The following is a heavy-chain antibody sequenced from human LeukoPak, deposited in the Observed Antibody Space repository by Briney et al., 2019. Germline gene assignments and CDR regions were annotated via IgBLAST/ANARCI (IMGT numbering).Heavy chain of an antibody. V-gene: IGHV4-30-4*08. Sequence: PSETLSLTCTVSGASVSSGDYFWSRIRQPPGRGLEWIGYIHNSGSAYYNPSLKSQVTISLDTPKNQFSLKLTSVTAADTAVYYCARKPFGVTGGTFDPWGQGIPVTVSS. CDR1: GASVSSGDYF. CDR2: IHNSGSA. D-gene: IGHD7-27*01. CDR3: ARKPFGVTGGTFDP. J-gene: IGHJ5*02.